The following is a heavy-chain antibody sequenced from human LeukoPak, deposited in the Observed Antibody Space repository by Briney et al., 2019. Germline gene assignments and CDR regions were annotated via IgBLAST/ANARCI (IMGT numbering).Heavy chain of an antibody. CDR2: IIPIFGTA. D-gene: IGHD2-2*01. J-gene: IGHJ4*02. CDR3: AADCSSTSCYPLSNYDY. CDR1: GGTFSSYA. V-gene: IGHV1-69*13. Sequence: ASVKVSCKASGGTFSSYAISWVRQAPGQGLEWMGGIIPIFGTANYAQKFQGRVTITADESTSTAYMELSSLRSEDTAVYYCAADCSSTSCYPLSNYDYWGQGTLVTVSS.